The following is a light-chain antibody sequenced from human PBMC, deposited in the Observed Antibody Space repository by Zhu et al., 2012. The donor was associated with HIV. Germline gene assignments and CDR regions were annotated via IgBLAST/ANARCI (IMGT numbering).Light chain of an antibody. V-gene: IGKV3-20*01. CDR3: QHYVPSPMYT. Sequence: EIVLTQSPGILSLSPGERATLSCRASQTVSRNYLAWYQQKPGQAPRLLIYGASRRVTGIPDRFSGSGSGTDFTLTISRLEPEDFAVYYCQHYVPSPMYTFGQGTKLEIK. CDR2: GAS. J-gene: IGKJ2*01. CDR1: QTVSRNY.